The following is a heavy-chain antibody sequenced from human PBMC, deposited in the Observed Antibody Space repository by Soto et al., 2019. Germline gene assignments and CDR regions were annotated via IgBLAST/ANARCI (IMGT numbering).Heavy chain of an antibody. D-gene: IGHD1-26*01. CDR3: AREKYLATRTAFDV. CDR1: GYRFTSDA. J-gene: IGHJ3*01. V-gene: IGHV1-18*04. CDR2: VSPHNDNR. Sequence: QVQLVQSGAALKRPGASVRLSCKASGYRFTSDAIVWVRQAPGQGLEWMGWVSPHNDNRNYAQKFRDRVTMTTDKSTSTAHMELRSLRSDDTAVYYCAREKYLATRTAFDVWGQGTMVTVP.